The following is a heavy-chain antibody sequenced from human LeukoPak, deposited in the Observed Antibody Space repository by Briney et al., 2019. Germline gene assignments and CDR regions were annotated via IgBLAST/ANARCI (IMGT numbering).Heavy chain of an antibody. CDR1: GASMTSTIYY. Sequence: SETLSLTCTVSGASMTSTIYYWGWIRQTPGKGLEWIGNIGNLLYEGSTYYSPSLQSRVPISVDTSKNQLSLKLLSVTATDTAVYYCARGPLRNIVVVPAAIGYWFDPWGQGTLVTVSS. J-gene: IGHJ5*02. CDR2: IGNLLYEGST. V-gene: IGHV4-39*07. CDR3: ARGPLRNIVVVPAAIGYWFDP. D-gene: IGHD2-2*01.